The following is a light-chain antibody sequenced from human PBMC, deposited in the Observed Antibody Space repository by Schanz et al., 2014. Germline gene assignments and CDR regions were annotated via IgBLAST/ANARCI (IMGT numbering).Light chain of an antibody. Sequence: EIVMTQSPATLSVPPGERATLSSRASQSVSTNLAWYQQKPGQAPRLLIYGASSRATGIPDRFSGSGSGTDFTLTISRLEPGDFAVFYCQQYGNSLWTFGQGTKVEIK. V-gene: IGKV3-20*01. CDR2: GAS. J-gene: IGKJ1*01. CDR3: QQYGNSLWT. CDR1: QSVSTN.